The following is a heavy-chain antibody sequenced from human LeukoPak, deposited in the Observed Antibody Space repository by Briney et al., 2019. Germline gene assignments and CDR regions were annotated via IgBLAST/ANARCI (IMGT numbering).Heavy chain of an antibody. J-gene: IGHJ4*02. Sequence: ASVKVSCKASGYTFTSYDINWVRQATGQGLEWMGWMNPNSGNTGYAQKFQGRVTMTRNTSISTAYMELRSLRSDDTAVYYCARDGPGSGSYYNRDWGQGTLVTVSS. CDR2: MNPNSGNT. V-gene: IGHV1-8*01. CDR1: GYTFTSYD. CDR3: ARDGPGSGSYYNRD. D-gene: IGHD3-10*01.